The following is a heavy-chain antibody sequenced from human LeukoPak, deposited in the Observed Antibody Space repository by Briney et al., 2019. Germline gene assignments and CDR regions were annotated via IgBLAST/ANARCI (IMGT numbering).Heavy chain of an antibody. Sequence: GGSLRLPCASPGFTFSSYAMSWVRQAPGKGLEWVSAISGSGGSTYYADSVKGRFTISRDNSKNTLYLQMNSLRAEDTAVYYCAKYPSWHYYYGMDVWGQGTTVTASS. CDR3: AKYPSWHYYYGMDV. V-gene: IGHV3-23*01. J-gene: IGHJ6*02. CDR2: ISGSGGST. CDR1: GFTFSSYA.